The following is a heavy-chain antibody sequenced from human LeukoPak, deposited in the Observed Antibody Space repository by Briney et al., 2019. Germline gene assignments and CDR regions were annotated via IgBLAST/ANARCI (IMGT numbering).Heavy chain of an antibody. Sequence: PGGSLRLSCAASGFTFSSYWMSWVRQAPGKGLEWVGRIKSKTDGGTTDYAAPVKGRFTISRDDSKNTLYLQMNSLKTEDTAVYYCTTWCSGIEGDYWGQGTLVTVSS. V-gene: IGHV3-15*01. CDR3: TTWCSGIEGDY. CDR1: GFTFSSYW. J-gene: IGHJ4*02. D-gene: IGHD1-26*01. CDR2: IKSKTDGGTT.